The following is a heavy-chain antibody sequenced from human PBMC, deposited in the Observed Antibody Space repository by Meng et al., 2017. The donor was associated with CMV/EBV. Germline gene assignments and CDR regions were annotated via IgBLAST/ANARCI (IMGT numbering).Heavy chain of an antibody. Sequence: GESLKISCAASGFTFSSYWMSWVRQAPGKGLEWVANIKQDGSEKYYVDSVKGRFTISRDNSKNTLYLQMNSLRAEDTAVYYCAKDLISTYYYDSSGSYWGQGTLVTVSS. CDR3: AKDLISTYYYDSSGSY. V-gene: IGHV3-7*03. CDR2: IKQDGSEK. J-gene: IGHJ4*02. CDR1: GFTFSSYW. D-gene: IGHD3-22*01.